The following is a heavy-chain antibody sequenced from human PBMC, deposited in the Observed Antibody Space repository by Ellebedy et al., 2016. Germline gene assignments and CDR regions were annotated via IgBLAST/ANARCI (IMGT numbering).Heavy chain of an antibody. Sequence: SCTVSGGSISSGGYYWSWIRQHPGKGLEWIGYIYYSGSTFYNPSLKSRVTISVDTSKNQFSLKLSSVTAADTAVYYCARDPQRGIAARLAYYYGMDVWGQGTTVTVSS. J-gene: IGHJ6*02. CDR1: GGSISSGGYY. CDR3: ARDPQRGIAARLAYYYGMDV. D-gene: IGHD6-6*01. V-gene: IGHV4-31*02. CDR2: IYYSGST.